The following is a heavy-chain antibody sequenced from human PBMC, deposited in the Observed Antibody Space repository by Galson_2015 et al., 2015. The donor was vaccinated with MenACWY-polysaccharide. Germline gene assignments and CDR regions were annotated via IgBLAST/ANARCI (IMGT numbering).Heavy chain of an antibody. CDR3: ARERWVRGVFFDQ. J-gene: IGHJ4*02. D-gene: IGHD3-10*01. CDR2: TKQDGSEK. Sequence: SLRLSCAASGFTFSNFWMSWVRQAPGKELEWVASTKQDGSEKYLVDSMKGRFTISRDNAENSLFLQMNSLRVEDTAVYYCARERWVRGVFFDQWGQGTLVTVSS. CDR1: GFTFSNFW. V-gene: IGHV3-7*01.